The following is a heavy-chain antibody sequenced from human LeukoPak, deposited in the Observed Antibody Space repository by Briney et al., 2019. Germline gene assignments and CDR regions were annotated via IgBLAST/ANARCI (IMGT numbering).Heavy chain of an antibody. CDR1: GFIFSSYA. CDR2: ISGSGGST. Sequence: SGGSLRLSCAASGFIFSSYAMSWVRQAPGKGLEWVSAISGSGGSTYYADSVKGRFTISRDNSKNTLYLQMNSLRAEDTAVYYCAKEESAGIPYAEYFQHWGQGTLVTVSS. CDR3: AKEESAGIPYAEYFQH. J-gene: IGHJ1*01. V-gene: IGHV3-23*01. D-gene: IGHD6-13*01.